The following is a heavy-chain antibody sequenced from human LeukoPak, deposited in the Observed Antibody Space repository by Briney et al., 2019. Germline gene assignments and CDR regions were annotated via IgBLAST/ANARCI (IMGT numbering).Heavy chain of an antibody. CDR3: ARDMRIAAAGP. CDR2: ISYDGSNK. CDR1: GFTFSSYG. D-gene: IGHD6-13*01. V-gene: IGHV3-30*03. J-gene: IGHJ5*02. Sequence: GRSLRLSCAASGFTFSSYGMHWVRQAPGKGLEWVAVISYDGSNKYYADSVKGRFTISRDNSKNTLYLQMNSLRAEDTAVYYCARDMRIAAAGPWGQGTLVTVSS.